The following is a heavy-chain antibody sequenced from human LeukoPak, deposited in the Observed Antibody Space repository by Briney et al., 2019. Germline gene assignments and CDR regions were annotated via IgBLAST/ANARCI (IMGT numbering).Heavy chain of an antibody. D-gene: IGHD3-10*01. CDR2: INPNTGGT. CDR1: GYTFTAYY. V-gene: IGHV1-2*06. J-gene: IGHJ5*02. Sequence: ASVKVSCKASGYTFTAYYIHWVRQAPGQGLEWMGRINPNTGGTNSPQKFQGRVTMTRDTSINTVYMELRNLRSDDTATYYCAAGYYGSGSYYRWGQGTPVTVSS. CDR3: AAGYYGSGSYYR.